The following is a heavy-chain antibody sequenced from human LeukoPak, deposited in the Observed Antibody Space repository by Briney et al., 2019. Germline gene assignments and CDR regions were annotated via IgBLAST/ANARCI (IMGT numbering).Heavy chain of an antibody. V-gene: IGHV3-7*01. Sequence: GGSLRLSCVASGFTFSSYWMSWVRQAPGKGLEWVANIKQDGSEKHYVDSVKGRFTISRDNAKNSLYLQMNSLRAEDTAVYYCARTLYDFWSGYYGGTLFDYWGQGTLVTVSS. CDR1: GFTFSSYW. CDR3: ARTLYDFWSGYYGGTLFDY. D-gene: IGHD3-3*01. J-gene: IGHJ4*02. CDR2: IKQDGSEK.